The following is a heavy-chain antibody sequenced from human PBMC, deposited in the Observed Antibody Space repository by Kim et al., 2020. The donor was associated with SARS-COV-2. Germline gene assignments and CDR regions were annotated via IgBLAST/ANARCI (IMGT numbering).Heavy chain of an antibody. CDR2: ISGSGGST. CDR1: GFTFSSYA. J-gene: IGHJ4*02. V-gene: IGHV3-23*01. CDR3: AKDTIGYYYDGGFDY. D-gene: IGHD3-22*01. Sequence: GGSLRLSCAXSGFTFSSYAMSWVRQAPGKGLEWVSAISGSGGSTYYADSVKGRFTISRDNSKNTLYLQMNSLRAEDTAVYYCAKDTIGYYYDGGFDYWGQGTLGTVSS.